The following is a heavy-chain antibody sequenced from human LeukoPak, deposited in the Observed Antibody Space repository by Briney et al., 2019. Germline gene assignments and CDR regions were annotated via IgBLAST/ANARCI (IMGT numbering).Heavy chain of an antibody. J-gene: IGHJ4*02. CDR1: GFTFDDYA. V-gene: IGHV3-43*02. D-gene: IGHD6-13*01. Sequence: GGSLRLSCAASGFTFDDYAMHWVRQAPGKGLEWVSLITGDGGSTYYADSVKGRFTLSRDNSKNSLFLQMNSLRTEDTAFYYCAEDKRELVQSGPEDRGQGTLASDSS. CDR3: AEDKRELVQSGPED. CDR2: ITGDGGST.